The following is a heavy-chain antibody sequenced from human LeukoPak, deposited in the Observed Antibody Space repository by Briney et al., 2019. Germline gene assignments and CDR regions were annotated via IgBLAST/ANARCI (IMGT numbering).Heavy chain of an antibody. CDR3: ARYSSGYYWFDP. V-gene: IGHV5-51*01. J-gene: IGHJ5*02. D-gene: IGHD3-22*01. Sequence: GESLKISCKASGYSFTSYWIGWVRQVPGKGLEWMGIIYPSDSDTRYSPSFQGQVTISADKSITTAYLQWSSLKASDTAMYYCARYSSGYYWFDPWGQGTLVTVSS. CDR2: IYPSDSDT. CDR1: GYSFTSYW.